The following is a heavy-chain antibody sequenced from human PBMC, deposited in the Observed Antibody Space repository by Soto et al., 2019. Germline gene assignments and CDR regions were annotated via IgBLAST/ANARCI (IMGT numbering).Heavy chain of an antibody. CDR3: AKMGPRPYGYYYGMDV. Sequence: PGGSLRLSCAASGLTFNRYWMRWVRHAPGKGLVWVSHINTDGSNTNYADSVKGRFTISRDNAKSTLFLQMNGLRAEDTAVYYCAKMGPRPYGYYYGMDVWGQGTTVTVSS. D-gene: IGHD4-17*01. CDR1: GLTFNRYW. J-gene: IGHJ6*02. V-gene: IGHV3-74*01. CDR2: INTDGSNT.